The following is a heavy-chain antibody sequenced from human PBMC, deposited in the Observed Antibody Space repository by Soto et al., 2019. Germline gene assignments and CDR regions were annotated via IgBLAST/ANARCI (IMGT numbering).Heavy chain of an antibody. CDR3: ARVQAVSIVVAPAATDY. CDR2: ISAYNGNT. D-gene: IGHD2-2*01. CDR1: RYTFTSYD. Sequence: GASGKVSCNASRYTFTSYDISWVRQAPGQGREWMGWISAYNGNTNYALKLKGRGTMTTDASTSTDYMELRSLRSDDTAVYYCARVQAVSIVVAPAATDYWGQGTLVTVS. J-gene: IGHJ4*02. V-gene: IGHV1-18*01.